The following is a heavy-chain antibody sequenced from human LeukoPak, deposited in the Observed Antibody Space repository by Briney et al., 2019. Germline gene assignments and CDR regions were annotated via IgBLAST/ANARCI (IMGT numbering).Heavy chain of an antibody. D-gene: IGHD2-21*02. CDR3: ARVWATYGDPLEYDY. V-gene: IGHV1-18*01. CDR2: ISGYSGNT. J-gene: IGHJ4*02. CDR1: GYSLTTYG. Sequence: EASVKVSCKASGYSLTTYGTSWVRHAPEQGLEWKGWISGYSGNTNYAPKLQGRVTMTTDTSTSTAYMELRSLTSADTGTYYCARVWATYGDPLEYDYWGQGTLVTVSS.